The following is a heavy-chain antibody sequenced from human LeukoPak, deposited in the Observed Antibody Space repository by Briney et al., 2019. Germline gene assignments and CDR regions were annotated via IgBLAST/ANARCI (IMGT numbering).Heavy chain of an antibody. Sequence: SETLSLTCTVSGGSISNYYWSWIRQPPGKGLEWIGYIYYSGSTNYNPSLKSRVTISVDTSKNQFSLNLSSVTAADTAMYYCARDRSPEGYYDSSHWDYYHGMDVWGQGTAVTVSS. D-gene: IGHD3-22*01. CDR2: IYYSGST. J-gene: IGHJ6*02. CDR3: ARDRSPEGYYDSSHWDYYHGMDV. V-gene: IGHV4-59*01. CDR1: GGSISNYY.